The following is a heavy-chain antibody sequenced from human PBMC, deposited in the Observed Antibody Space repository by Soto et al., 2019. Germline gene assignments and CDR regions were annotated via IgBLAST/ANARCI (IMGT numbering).Heavy chain of an antibody. Sequence: QVQLQESGPGLVKPSETLSLTCTVSGGSISSYYWSWIRQPPGKGLEWIGYIYYSGSTNYNPSLKSRVTISVDTSKNQFSLKLSSVTAADTAVYYWARVGVGLRYPFDPWGQGTLVTVSS. V-gene: IGHV4-59*01. J-gene: IGHJ5*02. D-gene: IGHD3-9*01. CDR1: GGSISSYY. CDR2: IYYSGST. CDR3: ARVGVGLRYPFDP.